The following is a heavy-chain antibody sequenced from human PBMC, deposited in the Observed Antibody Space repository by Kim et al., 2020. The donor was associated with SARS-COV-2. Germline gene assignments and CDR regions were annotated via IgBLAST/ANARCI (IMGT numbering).Heavy chain of an antibody. V-gene: IGHV3-33*05. CDR2: ISYDGSNK. D-gene: IGHD6-13*01. Sequence: GGSLRLSCAASGFTFSSYGMHWVRQAPGKGLEWVAVISYDGSNKYYADSVKGRFTISSDNSKNTLYLQMNSLRAEDTAVYYCARDRFESYSSSFPFDYWGQGTLVTVSS. J-gene: IGHJ4*02. CDR3: ARDRFESYSSSFPFDY. CDR1: GFTFSSYG.